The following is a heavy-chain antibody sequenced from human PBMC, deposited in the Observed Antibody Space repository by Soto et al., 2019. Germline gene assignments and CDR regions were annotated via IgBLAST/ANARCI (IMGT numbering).Heavy chain of an antibody. V-gene: IGHV3-23*01. CDR3: AKNTTFHYDRTGPGDYFDY. CDR2: ITGSGGIT. CDR1: GFTFSGKA. Sequence: XESLRLSCAASGFTFSGKAMSWVRQAPGKGLEWVSGITGSGGITDYADSVKGRFTISRDNSRNTVYLQMTYLRVEDTAVYFCAKNTTFHYDRTGPGDYFDYWGQGTLVTVSS. J-gene: IGHJ4*02. D-gene: IGHD3-22*01.